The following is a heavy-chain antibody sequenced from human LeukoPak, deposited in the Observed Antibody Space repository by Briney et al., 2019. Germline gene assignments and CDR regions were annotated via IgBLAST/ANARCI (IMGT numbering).Heavy chain of an antibody. J-gene: IGHJ6*02. Sequence: ASVKVSCMASGYTFTSYYMHWVRQAPGQGLEWMGIINPSGGSTSYAQKFQGRVTMTRDTSTSTVYMELSSLRSEDTAVYYCARATSYRGIAAAGDNYYYYYGMDVWGQGTTVTVSS. CDR1: GYTFTSYY. V-gene: IGHV1-46*01. CDR2: INPSGGST. CDR3: ARATSYRGIAAAGDNYYYYYGMDV. D-gene: IGHD6-13*01.